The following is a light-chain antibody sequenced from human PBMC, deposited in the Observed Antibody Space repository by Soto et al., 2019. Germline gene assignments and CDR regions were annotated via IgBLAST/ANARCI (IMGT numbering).Light chain of an antibody. J-gene: IGKJ1*01. CDR1: QSINLY. CDR3: QPYRT. Sequence: IHMTQSPSSLAASLGDSVTVPXRASQSINLYLSWYQQQPGXXPKPXINVASTLQGGVPSRFSGSGSGTDFTLPISGLEPQDFAVYYWQPYRTFGQGTKVDIK. CDR2: VAS. V-gene: IGKV1-39*02.